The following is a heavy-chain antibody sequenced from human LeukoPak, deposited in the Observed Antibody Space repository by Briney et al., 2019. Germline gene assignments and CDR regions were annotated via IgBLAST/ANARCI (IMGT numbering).Heavy chain of an antibody. CDR3: ASRQGAVSPLDY. CDR2: ISYSGST. Sequence: SETLSLTCTVSGGSISRYYGSWIRQPPGKGLEWVGYISYSGSTNYNPSLKSRVTISADTSKSQFSLKLNSVTAADTAVYYCASRQGAVSPLDYWGQGTLVTVSS. D-gene: IGHD2/OR15-2a*01. J-gene: IGHJ4*02. V-gene: IGHV4-59*01. CDR1: GGSISRYY.